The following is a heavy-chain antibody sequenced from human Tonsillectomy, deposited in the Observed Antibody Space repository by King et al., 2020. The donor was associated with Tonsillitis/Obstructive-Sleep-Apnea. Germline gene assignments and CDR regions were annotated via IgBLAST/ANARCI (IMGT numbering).Heavy chain of an antibody. Sequence: QLVQSGGGLIQPGGSLRLSCAASGFTVSSNYMSWVRQAPGKGLEWVSVIYSGGSTYYADSVKGRFTISRDNSKNTLYLQMNSLRAEDTAVYYCARSPVEVTTFYYYYMDVWGKGTTVTVSS. J-gene: IGHJ6*03. D-gene: IGHD2-21*02. CDR3: ARSPVEVTTFYYYYMDV. CDR1: GFTVSSNY. CDR2: IYSGGST. V-gene: IGHV3-53*01.